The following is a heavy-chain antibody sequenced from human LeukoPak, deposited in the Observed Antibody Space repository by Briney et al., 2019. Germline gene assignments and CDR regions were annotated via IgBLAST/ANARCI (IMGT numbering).Heavy chain of an antibody. CDR1: GFNLSSYA. CDR3: ARDGSHYYDSSGFFDH. Sequence: GSLRLSCAVSGFNLSSYAMYWVRQAPGKGLEWVATVPYDGRNKRYADSVNGRITISRDNSKSTLDLEMNSLRPEDTAVYFCARDGSHYYDSSGFFDHWGQGTRVTVSS. CDR2: VPYDGRNK. J-gene: IGHJ4*02. D-gene: IGHD3-22*01. V-gene: IGHV3-30*04.